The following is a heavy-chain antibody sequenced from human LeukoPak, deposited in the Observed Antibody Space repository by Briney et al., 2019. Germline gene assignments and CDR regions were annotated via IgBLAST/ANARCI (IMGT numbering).Heavy chain of an antibody. D-gene: IGHD1-26*01. CDR1: GFTVSSYS. Sequence: GGSLRLSCAASGFTVSSYSMNWVRQAPGEGLEWVSDISGSGGTIFYADSVKGRFTISRDNSKSTLYLQMNSLRAEDTAVYYCAGGGSYYAIDSWGQGTLVTVSS. CDR3: AGGGSYYAIDS. CDR2: ISGSGGTI. J-gene: IGHJ4*02. V-gene: IGHV3-23*01.